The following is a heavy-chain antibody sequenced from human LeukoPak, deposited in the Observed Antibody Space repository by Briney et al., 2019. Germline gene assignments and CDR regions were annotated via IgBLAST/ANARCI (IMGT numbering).Heavy chain of an antibody. CDR1: GFTFSSYG. CDR2: IWYDGSNK. V-gene: IGHV3-33*01. CDR3: ARDITMVRGVQHGMDV. D-gene: IGHD3-10*01. J-gene: IGHJ6*02. Sequence: GGSLRLSCAASGFTFSSYGMHWVRQAPGKGLEWVAVIWYDGSNKYYADSVKGRFTISRDNSKSTLYLQMNSLRAEDTAVYYCARDITMVRGVQHGMDVWGQGTTVTVSS.